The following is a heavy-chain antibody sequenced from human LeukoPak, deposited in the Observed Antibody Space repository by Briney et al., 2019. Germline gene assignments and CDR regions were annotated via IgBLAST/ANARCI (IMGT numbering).Heavy chain of an antibody. CDR2: IYHSGST. D-gene: IGHD2-2*01. CDR3: ARKTSRYCSSTSCYPNRAYYYYYGMDV. CDR1: GGSISSYY. Sequence: SETLSLTCTVSGGSISSYYWSWLRQPPGKGLEWIGEIYHSGSTNYNPSLKSRVTISVDKSKNQFSLKLSSVTAADTAVYYCARKTSRYCSSTSCYPNRAYYYYYGMDVWGQGTTVTVSS. V-gene: IGHV4-59*12. J-gene: IGHJ6*02.